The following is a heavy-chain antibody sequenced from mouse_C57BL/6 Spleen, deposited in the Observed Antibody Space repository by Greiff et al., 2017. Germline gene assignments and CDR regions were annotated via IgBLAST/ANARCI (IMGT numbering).Heavy chain of an antibody. V-gene: IGHV1-82*01. Sequence: QVQLQQSGPELVKPGASVKISCKASGYAFSSSWMNWVKQRPGKGLEWIGRIYPGDGDTNYNGKFKGKATLTADKSSSTAYMQLSSLTSEDSAVYFCARSGNNYYAMDYWGQGTSVTVSS. CDR3: ARSGNNYYAMDY. CDR1: GYAFSSSW. CDR2: IYPGDGDT. J-gene: IGHJ4*01. D-gene: IGHD2-1*01.